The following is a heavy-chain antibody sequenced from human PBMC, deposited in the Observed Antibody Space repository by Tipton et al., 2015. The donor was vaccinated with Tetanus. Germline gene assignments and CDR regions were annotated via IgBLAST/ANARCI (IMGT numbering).Heavy chain of an antibody. CDR1: GYNFSHYS. Sequence: QLVQSGAEVGKPGESLKISCQGSGYNFSHYSIGWVRQLPGRGLEWMGIVDPRDSQATYGPSFQGQVTLSADRSINVAYLQWGSLKASDTGLYYCARRRSAVLSGAYHWYFDLWGRGTLVGVSP. J-gene: IGHJ2*01. CDR3: ARRRSAVLSGAYHWYFDL. V-gene: IGHV5-51*01. CDR2: VDPRDSQA. D-gene: IGHD3-3*01.